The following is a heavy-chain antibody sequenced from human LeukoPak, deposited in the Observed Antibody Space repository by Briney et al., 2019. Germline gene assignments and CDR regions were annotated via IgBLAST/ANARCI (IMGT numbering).Heavy chain of an antibody. J-gene: IGHJ4*02. CDR1: GGTFSSYA. CDR3: AREIGPRQLHLWGSAFDY. D-gene: IGHD5-18*01. V-gene: IGHV1-69*13. CDR2: IIPIFGTA. Sequence: SVKVSCKASGGTFSSYAISWVRQAPGQGLEWMGGIIPIFGTANYAQKFQGRVTITADESTSTVYMELSSLRSEDTAVYYCAREIGPRQLHLWGSAFDYWGQGTLVTVSS.